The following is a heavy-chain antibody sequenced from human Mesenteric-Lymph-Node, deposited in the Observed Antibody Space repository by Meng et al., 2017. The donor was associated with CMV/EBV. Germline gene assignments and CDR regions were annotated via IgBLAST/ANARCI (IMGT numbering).Heavy chain of an antibody. CDR3: ASSLEDFWGY. CDR2: INPNSGGT. CDR1: GYSFTGYY. Sequence: ASVKVSCKASGYSFTGYYIHWVRQAPGQGLEWMGSINPNSGGTKYAQKFQGRVTMTRDTSISTAYMELSRLRSDDTAVYYCASSLEDFWGYWGQGTLVTVSS. D-gene: IGHD3-3*01. V-gene: IGHV1-2*02. J-gene: IGHJ4*02.